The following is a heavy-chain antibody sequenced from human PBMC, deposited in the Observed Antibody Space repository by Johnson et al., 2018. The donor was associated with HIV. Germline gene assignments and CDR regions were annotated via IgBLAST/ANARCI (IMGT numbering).Heavy chain of an antibody. Sequence: QVQLVESGGGVVQPGRSLRLSCAASGFTFSSYAMHWVRQAPGKGLAWVAVISSDGSNKYYADSMKGRFTISRDNSKNTLYLQMNSLSAEDTAVYYCAKDGAVAGHEDAFDIWGQGTMVTVSS. J-gene: IGHJ3*02. V-gene: IGHV3-30-3*01. CDR3: AKDGAVAGHEDAFDI. CDR1: GFTFSSYA. CDR2: ISSDGSNK.